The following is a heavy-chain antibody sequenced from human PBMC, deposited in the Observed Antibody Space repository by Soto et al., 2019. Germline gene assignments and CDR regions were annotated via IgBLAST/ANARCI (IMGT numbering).Heavy chain of an antibody. CDR3: ARVPGTRYYYYYYYMDV. V-gene: IGHV4-34*01. D-gene: IGHD1-1*01. CDR1: GGSFSGYY. J-gene: IGHJ6*03. Sequence: SETLSLTCAVYGGSFSGYYWSWIRQPPGKGLEWIGEINHSGSTNYNPSLKSRVTISVDTSKNQFSLKLSSVTAADTAVYYCARVPGTRYYYYYYYMDVWGKGTTVT. CDR2: INHSGST.